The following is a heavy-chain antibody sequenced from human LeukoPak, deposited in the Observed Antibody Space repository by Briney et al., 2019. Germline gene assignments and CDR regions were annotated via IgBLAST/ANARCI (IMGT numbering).Heavy chain of an antibody. D-gene: IGHD2-15*01. V-gene: IGHV1-18*01. CDR3: AREGSDCSGGSCYVGHWFDP. Sequence: ASVKVSCKASGYTFTSYGISWVRQAPGQGLEWMGWISAYNGNTNYAQKLQGRVTMTTDTSTSTAYMELRSLRSDDTAVYYCAREGSDCSGGSCYVGHWFDPWGQGTLVTVSS. CDR2: ISAYNGNT. J-gene: IGHJ5*02. CDR1: GYTFTSYG.